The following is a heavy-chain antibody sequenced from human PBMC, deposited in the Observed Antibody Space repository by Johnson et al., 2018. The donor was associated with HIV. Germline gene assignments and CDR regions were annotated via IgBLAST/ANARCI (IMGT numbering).Heavy chain of an antibody. CDR1: GFTFSSYA. D-gene: IGHD4-17*01. Sequence: HVQLVESGGGVVQPGRSLRLSCAASGFTFSSYAMHWVRQAPGKGLEWVAVISYDGRNKYYADSVRGRITISRDNSKNTLYLQMNSLKTEDTAVYYCTTDRPSPYGDYYAFDIWGQGTMVTVSS. V-gene: IGHV3-30-3*01. CDR3: TTDRPSPYGDYYAFDI. CDR2: ISYDGRNK. J-gene: IGHJ3*02.